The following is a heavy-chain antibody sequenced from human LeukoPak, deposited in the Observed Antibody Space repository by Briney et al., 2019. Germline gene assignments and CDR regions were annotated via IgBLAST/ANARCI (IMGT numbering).Heavy chain of an antibody. Sequence: GGSLRLSCAASEFSVGSNYMTWVRQAPGKGLEWVSLIYSGGSTYYADSVKGRFTISRDNSKNTLYLQMNSLRAEDTAVYYCARFALAGVLYYYYYYMDVWGKGTTVTVSS. CDR2: IYSGGST. D-gene: IGHD6-19*01. J-gene: IGHJ6*03. CDR3: ARFALAGVLYYYYYYMDV. V-gene: IGHV3-66*01. CDR1: EFSVGSNY.